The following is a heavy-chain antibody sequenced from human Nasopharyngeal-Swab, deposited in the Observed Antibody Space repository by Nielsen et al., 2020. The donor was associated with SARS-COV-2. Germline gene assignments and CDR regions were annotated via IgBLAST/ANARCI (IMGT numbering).Heavy chain of an antibody. Sequence: GESLKISCKGSEYSFSNYWIGWVRQMPGKGLEWIGIIYPGDADSRYTPSFQGQVTITADTSISTAYLQWSSLKASDTAIYYCARGGDYSRTHFDYWGQGTLVTVSS. CDR2: IYPGDADS. J-gene: IGHJ4*02. D-gene: IGHD4-11*01. CDR3: ARGGDYSRTHFDY. V-gene: IGHV5-51*01. CDR1: EYSFSNYW.